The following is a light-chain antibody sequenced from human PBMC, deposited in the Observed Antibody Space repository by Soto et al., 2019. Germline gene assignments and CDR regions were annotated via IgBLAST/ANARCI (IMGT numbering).Light chain of an antibody. J-gene: IGKJ3*01. CDR1: QDISSY. CDR3: QQSYSTPFT. V-gene: IGKV1-39*01. Sequence: DIQMTQSPSSLSASVGDRVTITCRASQDISSYLNWYQQKPGKAPKLLIYAASNLQSGVPSRFSGSGSGTDFTLTISSLQPEDFATYYCQQSYSTPFTFGPGTKVDIK. CDR2: AAS.